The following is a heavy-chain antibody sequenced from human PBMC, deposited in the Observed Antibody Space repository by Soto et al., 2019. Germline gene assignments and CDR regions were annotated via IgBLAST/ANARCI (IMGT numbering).Heavy chain of an antibody. D-gene: IGHD3-10*01. CDR2: IIPIIGVT. J-gene: IGHJ4*02. CDR1: GDTFNSYV. CDR3: ARESRGAKGADH. V-gene: IGHV1-69*17. Sequence: QVQLVQSGAEVKRPGSSVKVSCESSGDTFNSYVISWVRQAPGQGLEWMGGIIPIIGVTHYAQKFQGRVTISALSSTGTAYMEMTNSGSADTALYYCARESRGAKGADHCGQGTLVTVSP.